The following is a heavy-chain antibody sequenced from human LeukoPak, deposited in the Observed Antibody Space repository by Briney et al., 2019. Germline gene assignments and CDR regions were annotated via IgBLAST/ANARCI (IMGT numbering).Heavy chain of an antibody. CDR1: KFAFSSYA. Sequence: GGSLRLSCAASKFAFSSYAMSWVRQAPGKGLEWVSAISGGGGNTYYADSVKGRFTISRDNSKNTLYLQMNSLRAEDTAVYYRARHYYDSSGYIDYWGQGTLVTVSS. D-gene: IGHD3-22*01. V-gene: IGHV3-23*01. CDR3: ARHYYDSSGYIDY. J-gene: IGHJ4*02. CDR2: ISGGGGNT.